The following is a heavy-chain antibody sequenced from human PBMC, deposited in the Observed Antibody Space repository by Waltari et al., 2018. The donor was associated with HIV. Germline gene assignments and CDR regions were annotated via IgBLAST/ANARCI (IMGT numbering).Heavy chain of an antibody. CDR1: GFRLSSYE. J-gene: IGHJ5*01. V-gene: IGHV3-48*03. CDR3: ARVWFDS. CDR2: IMNSGSPI. Sequence: EVQLVESGGGLVQPGGSLRLSCAASGFRLSSYEMNWVRQAPGKGLEWISYIMNSGSPIYYAGYVRGRFTTSRDSDKNSLFLQMNSLRVEDTAVYYCARVWFDSWGQGTMVTVSS.